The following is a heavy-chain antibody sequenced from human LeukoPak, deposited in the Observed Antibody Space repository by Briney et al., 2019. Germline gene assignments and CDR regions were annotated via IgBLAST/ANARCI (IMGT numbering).Heavy chain of an antibody. CDR2: INQSGST. CDR3: ARASYYYGSGSRRPYYGMDV. D-gene: IGHD3-10*01. V-gene: IGHV4-34*01. CDR1: GGSFSGYY. J-gene: IGHJ6*04. Sequence: SETLSLTCAVYGGSFSGYYWSWIRQPPGKGLEWIGEINQSGSTNYNPSLKSRVTISVDTSKNQFSLKLSSVTAADTAVYYCARASYYYGSGSRRPYYGMDVRGKGTTVTVSS.